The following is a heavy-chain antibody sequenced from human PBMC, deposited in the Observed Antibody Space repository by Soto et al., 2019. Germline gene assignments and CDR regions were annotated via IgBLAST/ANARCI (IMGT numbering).Heavy chain of an antibody. V-gene: IGHV3-23*01. CDR2: MSGSSSTT. CDR3: AKNQERELPRVIDF. Sequence: EMQLKESGGGLVQRGGSLRLSCATSGLTFSNYAMSWVRQAPGGGLEWVSSMSGSSSTTYYADSVRGRFTISRDRSKNTLYLQMSSLRAEDTALYYCAKNQERELPRVIDFWGQGTLVTVSS. CDR1: GLTFSNYA. D-gene: IGHD1-7*01. J-gene: IGHJ4*02.